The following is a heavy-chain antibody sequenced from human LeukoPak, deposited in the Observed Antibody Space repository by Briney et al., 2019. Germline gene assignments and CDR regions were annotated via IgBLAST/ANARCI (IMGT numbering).Heavy chain of an antibody. J-gene: IGHJ4*02. CDR3: AKAVTMDYFDY. V-gene: IGHV3-23*01. Sequence: GSLRLSCAASGFTFSSYAMNWVRQAHGNVLHRVSAISGSGGSTYYADPVKGRFTISRDNSKNTLYLQMNSLRAEDTAVYYCAKAVTMDYFDYWGQGTLVTVSS. D-gene: IGHD4-17*01. CDR2: ISGSGGST. CDR1: GFTFSSYA.